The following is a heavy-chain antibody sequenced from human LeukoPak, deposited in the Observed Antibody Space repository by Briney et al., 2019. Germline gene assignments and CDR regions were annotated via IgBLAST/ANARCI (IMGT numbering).Heavy chain of an antibody. V-gene: IGHV4-34*01. CDR3: ARGRNERLRCSVCFWAQYGMDV. CDR1: GGSSIGYY. Sequence: SETLSLTCAVYGGSSIGYYWSWIRQPPGKGGEGIGVINHSESTNYNPSLQSRGTISVDTSKNQFSLKLSSVTAADTAVYYCARGRNERLRCSVCFWAQYGMDVGGQGTSFTVPS. J-gene: IGHJ6*02. CDR2: INHSEST. D-gene: IGHD3-10*02.